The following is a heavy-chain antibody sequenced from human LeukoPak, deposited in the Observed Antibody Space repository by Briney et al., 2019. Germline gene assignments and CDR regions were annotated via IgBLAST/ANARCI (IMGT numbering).Heavy chain of an antibody. Sequence: GGSLRLSCAASGFTFSDTWMHWFRQAPGKGLVWVSYIKNDGITTAYADSVKGRFTISRDNAKNSLYLQMKSLRAEDTAVYYCATEKVGPNLYYFDYWGQGALVTVSA. CDR3: ATEKVGPNLYYFDY. J-gene: IGHJ4*02. D-gene: IGHD1-26*01. CDR1: GFTFSDTW. V-gene: IGHV3-74*01. CDR2: IKNDGITT.